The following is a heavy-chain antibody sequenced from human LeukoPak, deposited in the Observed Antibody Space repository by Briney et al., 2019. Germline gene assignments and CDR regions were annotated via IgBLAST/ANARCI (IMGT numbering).Heavy chain of an antibody. J-gene: IGHJ4*02. CDR2: ITGSGGTT. CDR1: TFTFESYA. Sequence: PGGSLRLSCAASTFTFESYAMSWVRQAPGKGLEWVSAITGSGGTTYYADSVKGRFTIYRDNSKNTLYLQMNSLRADDTAVYFCAKGGNGDYIDYWGQGTLVTVSS. V-gene: IGHV3-23*01. CDR3: AKGGNGDYIDY. D-gene: IGHD4-17*01.